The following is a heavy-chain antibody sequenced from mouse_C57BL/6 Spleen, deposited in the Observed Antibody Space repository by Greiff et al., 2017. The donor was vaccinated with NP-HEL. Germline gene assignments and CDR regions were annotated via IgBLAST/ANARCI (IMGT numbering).Heavy chain of an antibody. CDR3: ARGVTDYFDY. CDR2: IYPGSGNT. D-gene: IGHD2-2*01. Sequence: QVQLQQSGAELVRPGASVKLSCKASGYTFTDYYINWVKQRPGQGLEWIARIYPGSGNTYYNEKFKGKATLTAEKSSSTAYMQLSSLTSEDSAVYFCARGVTDYFDYWGQGTTLTVSS. J-gene: IGHJ2*01. CDR1: GYTFTDYY. V-gene: IGHV1-76*01.